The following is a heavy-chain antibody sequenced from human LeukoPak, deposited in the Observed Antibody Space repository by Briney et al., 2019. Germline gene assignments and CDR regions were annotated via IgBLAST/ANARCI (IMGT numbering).Heavy chain of an antibody. D-gene: IGHD6-13*01. V-gene: IGHV3-21*01. CDR3: ARDSGSYSSSWSDY. Sequence: GGSLRLSCAASGFTFSSYAMSWVRQAPGKGLEWVSSITSSSSYIYYTDSVKGRFTISRDNAKNSLYLQMNSLRAEDTAVYYCARDSGSYSSSWSDYWGQGTPVTVSS. CDR1: GFTFSSYA. CDR2: ITSSSSYI. J-gene: IGHJ4*02.